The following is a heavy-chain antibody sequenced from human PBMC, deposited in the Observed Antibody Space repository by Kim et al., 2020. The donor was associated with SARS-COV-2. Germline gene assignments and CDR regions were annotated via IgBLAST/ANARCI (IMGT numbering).Heavy chain of an antibody. Sequence: GGSLRLSCTASGFTFGDYAMSWVRQAPGKGLEWVGFIRSKAYGGTTEYAASVKGRFTISRDDSKSIAYLQMNSLKTEDTAVYYCTRDYDIVVVPAAMTAYYYYGMDVWGQGTTVTVSS. J-gene: IGHJ6*02. CDR3: TRDYDIVVVPAAMTAYYYYGMDV. V-gene: IGHV3-49*04. D-gene: IGHD2-2*01. CDR1: GFTFGDYA. CDR2: IRSKAYGGTT.